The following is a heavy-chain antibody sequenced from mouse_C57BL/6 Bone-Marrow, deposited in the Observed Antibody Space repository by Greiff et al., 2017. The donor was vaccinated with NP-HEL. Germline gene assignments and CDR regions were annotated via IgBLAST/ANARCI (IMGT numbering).Heavy chain of an antibody. V-gene: IGHV3-8*01. CDR3: ARGIFSSYGYFDV. CDR1: GYSITSDY. CDR2: ISYSGST. Sequence: DVKLQESGPGLAKPSQTLSLTCSVTGYSITSDYWNWIRKFPGNKLEYMGYISYSGSTYYNPSLKSRISITRDTSKNQYYLQLNSVTTEDTATYYCARGIFSSYGYFDVWGTGTTVTVSS. D-gene: IGHD1-1*01. J-gene: IGHJ1*03.